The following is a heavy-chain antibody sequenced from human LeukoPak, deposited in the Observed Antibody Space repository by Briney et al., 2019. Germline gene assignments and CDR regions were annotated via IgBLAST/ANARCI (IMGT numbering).Heavy chain of an antibody. J-gene: IGHJ4*02. V-gene: IGHV3-53*01. Sequence: PGGSLRLSCAASGFTVSSNYMSWVRQAPGKGLEWVSVIYSGGSTYYADSVKGRFTISRDNSKNTLYLQMNSLRAEDTAVYYCARARNWNHYFDYWGQGTLVTVSS. CDR1: GFTVSSNY. CDR3: ARARNWNHYFDY. D-gene: IGHD1-20*01. CDR2: IYSGGST.